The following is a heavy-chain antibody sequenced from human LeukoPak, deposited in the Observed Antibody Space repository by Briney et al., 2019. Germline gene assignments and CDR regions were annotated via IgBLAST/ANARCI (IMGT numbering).Heavy chain of an antibody. D-gene: IGHD2-2*01. CDR1: GFSFSSHG. J-gene: IGHJ4*02. V-gene: IGHV3-23*01. Sequence: GGTLRLSCAASGFSFSSHGMSWVRQAPGKGLEWVSGIIGGAGGTYFADSVKGRFTISRDNSKNTLYLQMNSLRAEDTAVYYCAHGSMYQLDYWGQGTLVTVSS. CDR2: IIGGAGGT. CDR3: AHGSMYQLDY.